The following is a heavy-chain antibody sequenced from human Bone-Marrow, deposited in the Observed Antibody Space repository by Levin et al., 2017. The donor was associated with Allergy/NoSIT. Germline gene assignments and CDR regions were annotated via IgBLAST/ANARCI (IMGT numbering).Heavy chain of an antibody. D-gene: IGHD5-18*01. J-gene: IGHJ3*02. CDR3: ASDGYSYASGGFDI. CDR2: INSDGSSI. CDR1: GFTFSTYW. Sequence: PGGSLRLSCAVSGFTFSTYWMHWVRQAPGKGLVWVSRINSDGSSISYADSVKGRFTISRDNAKNTLYLQMNSLRTEDTAVYYCASDGYSYASGGFDIWGQGTMVTVSS. V-gene: IGHV3-74*01.